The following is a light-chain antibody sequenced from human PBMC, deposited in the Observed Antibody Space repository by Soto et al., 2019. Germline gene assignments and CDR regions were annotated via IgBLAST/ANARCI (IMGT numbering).Light chain of an antibody. CDR2: DAS. V-gene: IGKV1-5*01. J-gene: IGKJ1*01. CDR1: QTISIW. CDR3: QQYNSYRT. Sequence: DIQMTQAPSALSAYLGDRVTMTCRARQTISIWLAWYQQKPGKAPKLLIYDASILESGVPSRFSGSGSGTEFTLTISSLQPDDFATYYCQQYNSYRTFGQGTTVDIK.